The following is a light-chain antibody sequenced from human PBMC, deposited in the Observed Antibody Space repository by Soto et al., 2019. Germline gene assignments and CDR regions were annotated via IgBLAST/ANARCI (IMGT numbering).Light chain of an antibody. J-gene: IGLJ2*01. V-gene: IGLV2-14*01. CDR2: EVS. Sequence: QSVLTQPASVSGSPGQSITISCTGTSSDVGGYNYVSWYQHHPGKAPKLIIFEVSHRPSGVSNRFSGSKSGNMASLTISGLQTEDEADYYCTSYTRTRNLLFGGGTKLTVL. CDR1: SSDVGGYNY. CDR3: TSYTRTRNLL.